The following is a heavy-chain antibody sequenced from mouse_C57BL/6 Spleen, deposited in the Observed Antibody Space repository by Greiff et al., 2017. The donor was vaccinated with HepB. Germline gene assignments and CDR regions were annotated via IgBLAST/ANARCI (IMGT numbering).Heavy chain of an antibody. CDR3: ARLYYGSSYGYYYAMDY. V-gene: IGHV1-81*01. CDR2: IYPRSGNT. Sequence: QVQLKESGAELARPGASVKLSCKASGYTFTSYGISWVKQRTGQGLEWIGEIYPRSGNTYYNEKFKGKATLTADKSSSTAYMELRSLTSEDSAVYFCARLYYGSSYGYYYAMDYWGQGTSVTVSS. D-gene: IGHD1-1*01. J-gene: IGHJ4*01. CDR1: GYTFTSYG.